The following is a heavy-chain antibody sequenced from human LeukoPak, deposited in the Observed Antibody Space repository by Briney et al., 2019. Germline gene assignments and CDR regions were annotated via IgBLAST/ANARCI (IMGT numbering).Heavy chain of an antibody. V-gene: IGHV3-23*01. J-gene: IGHJ6*02. CDR3: AKRGWRGYDSSGYYYGMYYYGMDV. CDR1: GFTFSSYA. Sequence: GASLRLSCAASGFTFSSYAMSWVRQAPGKGLEWVSAISGSGGSTYYADSVKGRLTISRDNSKNTLYLQMNSLRAEDTAVYYCAKRGWRGYDSSGYYYGMYYYGMDVWGQGTTVTVSS. D-gene: IGHD3-22*01. CDR2: ISGSGGST.